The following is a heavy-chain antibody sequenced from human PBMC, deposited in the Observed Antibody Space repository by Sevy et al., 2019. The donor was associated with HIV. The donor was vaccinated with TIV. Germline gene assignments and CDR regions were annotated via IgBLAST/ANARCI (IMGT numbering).Heavy chain of an antibody. J-gene: IGHJ4*01. CDR3: ARGYDAGPLIY. CDR2: INHSGST. D-gene: IGHD3-22*01. Sequence: SETLSLTCTVYGGSFSADYWTWIRQPPGKGLEWIGEINHSGSTNYNPSLKSRVTISLDTSKNQFSLRLTSVTAADTAVLYCARGYDAGPLIYWGHGTLVTVSS. CDR1: GGSFSADY. V-gene: IGHV4-34*01.